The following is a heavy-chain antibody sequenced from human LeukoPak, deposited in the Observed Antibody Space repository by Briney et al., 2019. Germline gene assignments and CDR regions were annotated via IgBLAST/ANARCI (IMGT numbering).Heavy chain of an antibody. J-gene: IGHJ4*02. Sequence: ASVRVSCKASGHNFAGYYMHWVRQAPGQGLEWMGRINPNSGATRFAQKFQGRVTMTGDASITTAYMELSSLKSDDTAVYYCARADDYGDYPDYWGQGTLVTVSS. V-gene: IGHV1-2*06. CDR1: GHNFAGYY. CDR2: INPNSGAT. D-gene: IGHD4-17*01. CDR3: ARADDYGDYPDY.